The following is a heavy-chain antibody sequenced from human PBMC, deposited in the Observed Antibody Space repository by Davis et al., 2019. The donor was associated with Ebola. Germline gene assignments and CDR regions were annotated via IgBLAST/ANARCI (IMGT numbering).Heavy chain of an antibody. D-gene: IGHD5-12*01. V-gene: IGHV1-46*01. J-gene: IGHJ6*02. CDR1: GYTFTSYY. CDR3: AKSDYDYRNYYSGMDV. Sequence: AASVKVSCKASGYTFTSYYMHWVRQAPGQGLEWMGIINPSGGSTSYAQKFQGRVTLTADTSTSTAYMEVSGLRFEDTAVYYCAKSDYDYRNYYSGMDVWGQGTTVTVSS. CDR2: INPSGGST.